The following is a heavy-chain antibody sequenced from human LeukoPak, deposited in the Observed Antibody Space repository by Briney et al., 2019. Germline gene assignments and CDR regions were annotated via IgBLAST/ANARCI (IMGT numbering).Heavy chain of an antibody. CDR3: VREGRYRGGGSCF. CDR1: GFTFSSNS. Sequence: PGGSLSLSCSASGFTFSSNSMHWVRQVPGKGLEYVAAISSNGGDSYYADSVKGRFTISRDNSKNTLYLQMSSLRVEDTALYYCVREGRYRGGGSCFWGQGTLVTVSS. J-gene: IGHJ4*02. D-gene: IGHD2-15*01. V-gene: IGHV3-64D*06. CDR2: ISSNGGDS.